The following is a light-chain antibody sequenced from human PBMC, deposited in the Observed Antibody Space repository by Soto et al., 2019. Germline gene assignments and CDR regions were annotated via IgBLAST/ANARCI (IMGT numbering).Light chain of an antibody. CDR3: QQNNNWRPWT. J-gene: IGKJ1*01. CDR1: QSVSSN. Sequence: EIVMTQSPATLSVSPGERATLSCRASQSVSSNLAWYQQKPGQAPRLLIYGASTRATGIPARFSGSGSGTEFTITNSSLQSEDFEVYDCQQNNNWRPWTFGQGTKVEIK. V-gene: IGKV3-15*01. CDR2: GAS.